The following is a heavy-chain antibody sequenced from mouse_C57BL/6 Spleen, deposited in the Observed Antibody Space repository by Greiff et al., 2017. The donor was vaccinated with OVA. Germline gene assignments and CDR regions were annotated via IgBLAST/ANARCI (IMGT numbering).Heavy chain of an antibody. D-gene: IGHD1-1*01. V-gene: IGHV1-80*01. J-gene: IGHJ4*01. Sequence: VQLKQSGAELVKPGASVKISCKASGYAFSSYWMNWVKQRPGKGLEWIGQIYPGDGDTNYNGKFKGKATLTADKSSSTAYMQLSSLTSEDSAVYFCARFEATGYAMDYWGQGTSVTVSS. CDR3: ARFEATGYAMDY. CDR1: GYAFSSYW. CDR2: IYPGDGDT.